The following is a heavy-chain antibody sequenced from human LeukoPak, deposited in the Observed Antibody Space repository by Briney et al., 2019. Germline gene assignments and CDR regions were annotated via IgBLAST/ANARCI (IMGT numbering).Heavy chain of an antibody. V-gene: IGHV1-2*02. D-gene: IGHD5-12*01. Sequence: ASVKVSCKASGYTFTGYYMHWVRQAPGQGLEWMGWINPNSGGTNYAQKLQGRVTMTTDTSTSTAYMELRSLRSDDTAVYYCARVIVATIIFEGGYYMDVWGKGTTVTVSS. CDR2: INPNSGGT. CDR3: ARVIVATIIFEGGYYMDV. J-gene: IGHJ6*03. CDR1: GYTFTGYY.